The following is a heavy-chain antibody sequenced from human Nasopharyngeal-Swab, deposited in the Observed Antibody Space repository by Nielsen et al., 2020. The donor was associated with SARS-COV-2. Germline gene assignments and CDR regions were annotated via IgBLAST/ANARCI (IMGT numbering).Heavy chain of an antibody. CDR1: GFTFSSYA. CDR2: ISGSGGST. CDR3: AKDRDSGDDSDDYYHYYGMDV. Sequence: GESLKISCAASGFTFSSYAMSWVRQAPGKGLEWVSAISGSGGSTYYADSVKGRFTISRDNSKNTLYLQMNSLRVEDTAMYYCAKDRDSGDDSDDYYHYYGMDVWGQGTTVTVSS. D-gene: IGHD5-12*01. J-gene: IGHJ6*02. V-gene: IGHV3-23*01.